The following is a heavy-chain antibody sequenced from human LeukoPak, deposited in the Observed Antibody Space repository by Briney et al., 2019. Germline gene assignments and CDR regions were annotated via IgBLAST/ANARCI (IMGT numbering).Heavy chain of an antibody. CDR1: GGSISSGSYY. D-gene: IGHD6-25*01. J-gene: IGHJ4*02. Sequence: SETLSLTCTVSGGSISSGSYYWSWIRQPAGKGLEWIGRIYTSGSTNYNPSLKSRVTISVDTSKNQFSLKLSSVTAADTAVYYCAREGARGSGWDYWGQGTLVTVSS. CDR2: IYTSGST. V-gene: IGHV4-61*02. CDR3: AREGARGSGWDY.